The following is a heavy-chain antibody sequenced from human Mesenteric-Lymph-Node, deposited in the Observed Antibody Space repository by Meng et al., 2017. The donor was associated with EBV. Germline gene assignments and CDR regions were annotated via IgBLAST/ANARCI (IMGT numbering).Heavy chain of an antibody. CDR3: ARAGSSGWSDLDY. V-gene: IGHV4-34*01. Sequence: QVHFQQWGAGLLKPSETLSLTCAVYGGSFGGYFWNWIRQPPGKGLEWIGEINHSGSTNYNPSLKSRVTISVDTSRNQFSLKLPSVTAADTAVYYCARAGSSGWSDLDYWGQGTLVTVSS. CDR2: INHSGST. J-gene: IGHJ4*02. D-gene: IGHD6-19*01. CDR1: GGSFGGYF.